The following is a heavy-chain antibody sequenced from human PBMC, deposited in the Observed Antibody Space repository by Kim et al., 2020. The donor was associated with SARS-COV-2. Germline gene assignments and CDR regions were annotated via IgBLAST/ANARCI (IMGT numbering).Heavy chain of an antibody. J-gene: IGHJ3*02. Sequence: SETLSLTCTVSGGSISSGGYYWSWIRQHPGKGLEWIGYIYYSESTYYNPSLKSRVTISVDTSKNQFSLKLSSVTAADTAVYYCARVEGITIFGVVIIGAFDIWGQGTMVTVSS. D-gene: IGHD3-3*01. CDR1: GGSISSGGYY. CDR3: ARVEGITIFGVVIIGAFDI. V-gene: IGHV4-31*03. CDR2: IYYSEST.